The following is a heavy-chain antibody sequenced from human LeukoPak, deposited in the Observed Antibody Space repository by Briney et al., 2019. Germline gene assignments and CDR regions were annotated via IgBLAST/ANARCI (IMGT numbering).Heavy chain of an antibody. CDR2: INPNSGAT. J-gene: IGHJ5*02. V-gene: IGHV1-2*02. CDR3: ARVGQQLVRNWFDP. D-gene: IGHD6-13*01. Sequence: AASLKVSCKASGYTFTGYYMHWVRQAPGQGLEWMGWINPNSGATNYAQKFQGRVTMTRDTSIGTAYMELSRLRSDDTAVYYCARVGQQLVRNWFDPWGQGTLVT. CDR1: GYTFTGYY.